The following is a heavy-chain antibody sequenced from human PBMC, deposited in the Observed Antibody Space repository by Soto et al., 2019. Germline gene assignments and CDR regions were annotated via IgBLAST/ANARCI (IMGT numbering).Heavy chain of an antibody. CDR2: TYYTGST. CDR1: GGSISSTRYY. Sequence: PSETLSLTCTVSGGSISSTRYYWGWIRQPPGKGLEWIGTTYYTGSTYYNPSLKSRVTISVDMSKNQFSLKVRSVTAADTAVYYCVSGPGTTADYWGQGTLVTVPQ. V-gene: IGHV4-39*01. CDR3: VSGPGTTADY. J-gene: IGHJ4*02. D-gene: IGHD1-1*01.